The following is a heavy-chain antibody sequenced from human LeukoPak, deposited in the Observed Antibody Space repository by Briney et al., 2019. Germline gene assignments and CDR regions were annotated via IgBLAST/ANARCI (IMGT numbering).Heavy chain of an antibody. Sequence: GGSLRLSCAASRFTFTTSSMHWVRQAPGKGLEWVALISFDGGKTSYADSVRGRFTISRDNSKNTLYLQMNSLRAEDTAVYYCARALAPTGRYFDWLLEGLDYWGQGTLVTVSS. CDR3: ARALAPTGRYFDWLLEGLDY. V-gene: IGHV3-30*04. CDR2: ISFDGGKT. J-gene: IGHJ4*02. D-gene: IGHD3-9*01. CDR1: RFTFTTSS.